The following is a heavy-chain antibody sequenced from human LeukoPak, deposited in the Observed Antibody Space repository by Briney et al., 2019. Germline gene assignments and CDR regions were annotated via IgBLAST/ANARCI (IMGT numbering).Heavy chain of an antibody. V-gene: IGHV3-9*01. CDR3: AKVSIAAAATRYYYYYMDV. Sequence: GGSLRLSCAASGFTFDDYAMHWVRQAPGKGLEWVSGISWNSGSIGYADSVKGRFTISRDNAKNSLYLQMSSLRAEDTALYYCAKVSIAAAATRYYYYYMDVWGKGTTVTVSS. J-gene: IGHJ6*03. CDR1: GFTFDDYA. D-gene: IGHD6-13*01. CDR2: ISWNSGSI.